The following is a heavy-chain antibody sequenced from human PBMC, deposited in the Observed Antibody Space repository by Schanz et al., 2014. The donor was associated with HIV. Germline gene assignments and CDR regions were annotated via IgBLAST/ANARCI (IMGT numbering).Heavy chain of an antibody. J-gene: IGHJ4*02. CDR3: ATAAVTDYSDN. CDR1: GFSFSSYG. Sequence: QVQLVESGGGVVQPGRSLRLSCAASGFSFSSYGMHWVRQAPGKGLECVAFIWYDGSNKYYADSVKGRFTISRDNSKNTLYLQMNSLRAEDTAVYYCATAAVTDYSDNWGQGTLVTVSS. V-gene: IGHV3-33*01. D-gene: IGHD4-17*01. CDR2: IWYDGSNK.